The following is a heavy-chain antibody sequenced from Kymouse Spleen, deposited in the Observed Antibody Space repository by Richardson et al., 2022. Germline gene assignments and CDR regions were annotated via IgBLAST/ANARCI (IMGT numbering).Heavy chain of an antibody. V-gene: IGHV3-15*01. CDR1: GFTFSNAW. CDR2: IKSKTDGGTT. Sequence: EVQLVESGGGLVKPGGSLRLSCAASGFTFSNAWMSWVRQAPGKGLEWVGRIKSKTDGGTTDYAAPVKGRFTISRDDSKNTLYLQMNSLKTEDTAVYYCTTVLLWFGELLSDAFDIWGQGTMVTVSS. J-gene: IGHJ3*02. CDR3: TTVLLWFGELLSDAFDI. D-gene: IGHD3-10*01.